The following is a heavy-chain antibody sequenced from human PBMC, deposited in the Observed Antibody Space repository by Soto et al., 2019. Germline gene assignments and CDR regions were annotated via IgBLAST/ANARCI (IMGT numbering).Heavy chain of an antibody. CDR2: IYWDDDK. J-gene: IGHJ5*02. V-gene: IGHV2-5*02. D-gene: IGHD3-16*01. CDR3: AHRRSFNNDLYFGP. CDR1: GFSLSTTGVA. Sequence: QITLKESGPTLVKPTETLTLTCTFSGFSLSTTGVAVGWIRQPPGKALEWLALIYWDDDKRYSPSLKNRLTITKDTSKNQVVLTMTNIDPMDTATYYCAHRRSFNNDLYFGPWGQGTLVTVSS.